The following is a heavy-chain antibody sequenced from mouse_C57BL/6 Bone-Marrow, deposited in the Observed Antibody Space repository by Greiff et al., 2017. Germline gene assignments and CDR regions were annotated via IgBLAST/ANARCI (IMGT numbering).Heavy chain of an antibody. CDR3: ARLRRGNCDY. CDR2: ISNLAYSI. V-gene: IGHV5-15*01. CDR1: GFTFSDYG. J-gene: IGHJ2*01. Sequence: EVQLVESGGGLVQPGGSLKLSCAASGFTFSDYGMAWVRQAPRKGPEWVAFISNLAYSIYYADTVTGRFTISRENAKNTLYLEMSSLRSEDTAMYYCARLRRGNCDYWGQGTTLTVSS.